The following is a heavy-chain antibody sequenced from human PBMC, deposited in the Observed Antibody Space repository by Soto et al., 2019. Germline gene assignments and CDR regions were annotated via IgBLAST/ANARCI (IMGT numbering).Heavy chain of an antibody. J-gene: IGHJ4*02. V-gene: IGHV3-23*01. Sequence: GGSLRLSCAVSGVTFRSSPMSGVRRAPGKGLEWVSGINGGDDSKHYAESVRGRFTIIRDNSKNTLLLQMNSLRVEDTAIYYCAKDPHWGIISPTHDYWGQGTQVTVSS. CDR1: GVTFRSSP. CDR3: AKDPHWGIISPTHDY. D-gene: IGHD3-16*01. CDR2: INGGDDSK.